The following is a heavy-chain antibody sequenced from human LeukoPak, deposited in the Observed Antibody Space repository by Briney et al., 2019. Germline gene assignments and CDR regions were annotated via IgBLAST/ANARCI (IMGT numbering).Heavy chain of an antibody. CDR3: ARVLTGYYVIDY. Sequence: GASVKVSCKASGYTFTSYAMHWVRQAPGQRLEWMGWTNAGNGNTKYSQKFQGRVTITRDTSASTAYMELSSLRSEDTAVYYCARVLTGYYVIDYWGQGTLVTVSS. J-gene: IGHJ4*02. CDR2: TNAGNGNT. V-gene: IGHV1-3*01. D-gene: IGHD3-9*01. CDR1: GYTFTSYA.